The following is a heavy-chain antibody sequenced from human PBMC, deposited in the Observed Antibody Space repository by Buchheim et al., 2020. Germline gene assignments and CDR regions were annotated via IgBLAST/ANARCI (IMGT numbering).Heavy chain of an antibody. Sequence: QVQLVESGGGVVQPGRSLRLSCAASGFTFSSYGMHWVRQAPGKGLEWVAVISYDGSNKYYADSVKGRFTISRDNSKNTLYLQMNGLRAEDTAVYYCAKDGVVTAIYGMDVWGQGTT. D-gene: IGHD2-21*02. CDR1: GFTFSSYG. CDR2: ISYDGSNK. CDR3: AKDGVVTAIYGMDV. V-gene: IGHV3-30*18. J-gene: IGHJ6*02.